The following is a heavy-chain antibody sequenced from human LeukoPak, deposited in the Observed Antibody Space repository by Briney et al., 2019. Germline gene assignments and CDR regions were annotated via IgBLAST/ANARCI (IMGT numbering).Heavy chain of an antibody. V-gene: IGHV3-30-3*01. J-gene: IGHJ3*02. CDR2: TSYDGNSK. D-gene: IGHD2-15*01. CDR1: GLIFSNYA. CDR3: ARGSTGIFDAFDM. Sequence: GGSLRLSCAASGLIFSNYAMQWVRQAPGKGLEWVAATSYDGNSKYYTDSVKGRFTISKDNSKNTLYLQMNSLGDEDTAMYHCARGSTGIFDAFDMWGQGTIVTVAS.